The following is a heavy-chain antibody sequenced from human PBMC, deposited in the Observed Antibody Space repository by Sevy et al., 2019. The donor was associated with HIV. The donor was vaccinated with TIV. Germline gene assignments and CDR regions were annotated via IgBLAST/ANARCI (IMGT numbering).Heavy chain of an antibody. V-gene: IGHV3-49*03. CDR2: IRGKDYGGET. CDR1: GFTFGDYA. D-gene: IGHD3-22*01. Sequence: GGSLRLSCTGSGFTFGDYAMSWFRQAPGMGLEWVGFIRGKDYGGETEYAASVKGRFTISSDDSKSIADLQMNSLKTEDTAVYYCTRGYYYDSSGYSDYWGQGTLVTVSS. J-gene: IGHJ4*02. CDR3: TRGYYYDSSGYSDY.